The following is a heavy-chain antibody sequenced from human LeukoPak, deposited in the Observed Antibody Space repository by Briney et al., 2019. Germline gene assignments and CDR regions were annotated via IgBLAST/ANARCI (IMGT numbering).Heavy chain of an antibody. D-gene: IGHD6-13*01. CDR1: GFTFSSYS. J-gene: IGHJ6*02. CDR2: ISSSSSYI. CDR3: ARYSSSWIRMDV. V-gene: IGHV3-21*01. Sequence: GGSLRLSCAAPGFTFSSYSMNWVRQAPGKGLEWVSSISSSSSYIYYADSVKGRFTISRDNAKNSLYLQMNSLRAEDTAVYYCARYSSSWIRMDVWGQGTTVTVSS.